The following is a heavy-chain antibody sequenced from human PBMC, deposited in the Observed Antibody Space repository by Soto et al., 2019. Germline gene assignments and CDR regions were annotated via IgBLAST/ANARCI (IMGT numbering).Heavy chain of an antibody. J-gene: IGHJ5*02. CDR1: GYTFTGYY. V-gene: IGHV1-2*04. CDR2: INPNSGGT. Sequence: ASVKVSCKASGYTFTGYYMHWVRRAPGQGLEWMGWINPNSGGTNYAQKFQGWVTMTRDTSISTAYMELSGLRSDDTAVYYCAREGRRIVVVPAARRDNWFDPWGQGTLVTVSS. D-gene: IGHD2-2*01. CDR3: AREGRRIVVVPAARRDNWFDP.